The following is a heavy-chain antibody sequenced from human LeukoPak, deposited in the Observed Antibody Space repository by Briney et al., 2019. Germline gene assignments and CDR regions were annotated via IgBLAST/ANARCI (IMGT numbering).Heavy chain of an antibody. CDR2: ISGDGGTT. J-gene: IGHJ4*02. D-gene: IGHD3-22*01. V-gene: IGHV3-23*01. Sequence: GGSLRLSCAASGFPFSNYAMSWVRQAPGKGLECVSVISGDGGTTYYADFVKGRFTISRDNSKNTLYLQMNSLRAEDTAVYYCAKDQARMDYYDSSGLDYWGQGTLVTVSS. CDR3: AKDQARMDYYDSSGLDY. CDR1: GFPFSNYA.